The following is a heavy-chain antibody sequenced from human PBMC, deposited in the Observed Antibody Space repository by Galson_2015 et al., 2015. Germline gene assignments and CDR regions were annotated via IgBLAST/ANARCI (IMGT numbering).Heavy chain of an antibody. CDR2: IYSGGST. Sequence: SLRLSCAASGFTVSSNYMSWVRQAPGKGLEWVSVIYSGGSTYYADSVKGRFTISRDNSKNTLYLQMNSLRAEDTAVYYCARDSSPWYFDYWGQGTLATVSS. CDR1: GFTVSSNY. D-gene: IGHD6-6*01. CDR3: ARDSSPWYFDY. J-gene: IGHJ4*02. V-gene: IGHV3-53*01.